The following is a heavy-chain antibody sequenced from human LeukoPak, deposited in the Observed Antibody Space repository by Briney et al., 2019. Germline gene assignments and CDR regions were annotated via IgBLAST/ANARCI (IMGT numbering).Heavy chain of an antibody. V-gene: IGHV4-59*12. CDR1: GGSISSYY. J-gene: IGHJ5*02. CDR2: IYYSGST. CDR3: ARDRDSSGYYSNNWFDP. D-gene: IGHD3-22*01. Sequence: SETLSLTCTVSGGSISSYYWSWIRQPPGKGLEWIGYIYYSGSTNYNPSLKSRVTMSVDTSKNQFSLRLSSVTAADTAVYYCARDRDSSGYYSNNWFDPWGQGTLVTVSS.